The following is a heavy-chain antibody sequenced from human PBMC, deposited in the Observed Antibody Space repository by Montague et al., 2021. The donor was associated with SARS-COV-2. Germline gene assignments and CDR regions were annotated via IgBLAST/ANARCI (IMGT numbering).Heavy chain of an antibody. Sequence: SETLSLTCTVSGGSVSSSGYYWGWIRQPPGKGLEWIGSIYFSGSSYYNPSLKSRVSISVDTSKNQFSLRLSSVTSADAAVYYCARHRWGGLVVVAPNWFDPWGQGTLVTVSS. CDR3: ARHRWGGLVVVAPNWFDP. D-gene: IGHD2-15*01. CDR1: GGSVSSSGYY. J-gene: IGHJ5*02. CDR2: IYFSGSS. V-gene: IGHV4-39*01.